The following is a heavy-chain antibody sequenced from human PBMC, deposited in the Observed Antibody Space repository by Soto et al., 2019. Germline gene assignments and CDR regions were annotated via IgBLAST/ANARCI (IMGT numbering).Heavy chain of an antibody. CDR1: GFTFSSYG. D-gene: IGHD5-18*01. Sequence: QVQLVESGGGVVQPGRSLRLSCAASGFTFSSYGMHWVRQAPGKGLEWVAGISYDGSNKYYADSVKGRFTISRDNSKNTLYLQINSLRAEDTAVYYCARRGYSYGPYYFDYWGQGTLVTVSS. J-gene: IGHJ4*02. CDR3: ARRGYSYGPYYFDY. CDR2: ISYDGSNK. V-gene: IGHV3-30*03.